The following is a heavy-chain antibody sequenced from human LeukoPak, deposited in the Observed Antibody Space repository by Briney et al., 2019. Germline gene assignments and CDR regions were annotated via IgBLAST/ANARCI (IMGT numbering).Heavy chain of an antibody. CDR3: TRPEGVPYSFDY. V-gene: IGHV5-51*01. J-gene: IGHJ4*02. Sequence: GESLKISCKGSGYSFSANWIGWVRQVPGKGLEWMGIIYAGDSDIRYSPSFQGLVTISADTSISTAYLQWGSLKASGTPMYYCTRPEGVPYSFDYWGQGTLVTVSS. CDR2: IYAGDSDI. D-gene: IGHD3-10*01. CDR1: GYSFSANW.